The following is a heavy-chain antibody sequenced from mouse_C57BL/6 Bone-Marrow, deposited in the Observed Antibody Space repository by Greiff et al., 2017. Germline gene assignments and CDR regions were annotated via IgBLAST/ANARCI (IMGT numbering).Heavy chain of an antibody. V-gene: IGHV1-54*01. CDR2: INPGSGGT. CDR1: GYAFTNYL. D-gene: IGHD6-1*01. CDR3: ARPSFYWCCDV. J-gene: IGHJ1*03. Sequence: QVQLQQSGAELVRPGTSVKVSCKASGYAFTNYLLAWVKQRPGQGLEWIGVINPGSGGTNYNEKFKGKATLTADKSSSTAYMQLSSLTSEDSAVYFCARPSFYWCCDVWGTGTTVTVSS.